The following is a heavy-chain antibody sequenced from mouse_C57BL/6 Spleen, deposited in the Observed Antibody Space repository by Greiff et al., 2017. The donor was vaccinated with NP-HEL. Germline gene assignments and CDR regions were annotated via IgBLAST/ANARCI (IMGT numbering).Heavy chain of an antibody. Sequence: LVESGPELVKPGASVKISCKASGYAFSSSWMNWVKQRPGKGLEWIGRIYPGDGDTNYNGKFKGKATLTADKSSSTAYMQLSSLTSEDSAVYFCARSNGYYPYAMDYWGQGTSVTVSS. D-gene: IGHD2-3*01. V-gene: IGHV1-82*01. CDR1: GYAFSSSW. CDR3: ARSNGYYPYAMDY. CDR2: IYPGDGDT. J-gene: IGHJ4*01.